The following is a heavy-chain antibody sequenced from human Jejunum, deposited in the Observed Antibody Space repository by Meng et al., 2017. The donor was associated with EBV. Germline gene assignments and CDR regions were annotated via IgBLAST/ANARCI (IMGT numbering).Heavy chain of an antibody. J-gene: IGHJ4*02. D-gene: IGHD3-16*02. V-gene: IGHV4-34*02. CDR1: RGSFSGYY. Sequence: QGKLQHWGGGLLKPSETLSLTCAVYRGSFSGYYWSWIRQHPGKGLEWIGEINHSGSTNYNPSLRSRVTISVETSKNQFSLRLNSVTAADTAVYYCARVAFSYTTRSLDSWGQGTLVTVSS. CDR3: ARVAFSYTTRSLDS. CDR2: INHSGST.